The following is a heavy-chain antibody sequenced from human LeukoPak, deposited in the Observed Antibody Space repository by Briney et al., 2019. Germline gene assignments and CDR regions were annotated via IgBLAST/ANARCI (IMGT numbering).Heavy chain of an antibody. CDR3: ARGGLVYYYDSSGYPLLDY. Sequence: ASVKVSCKASGYTFTGYYMHWVRQAPGQGLEWMGWINPNSGGTNYAQKLQGRVTMTTDTSTSTAYMELRSLRSDDTAVYYCARGGLVYYYDSSGYPLLDYWGQGTLVTVSS. V-gene: IGHV1-2*02. CDR2: INPNSGGT. CDR1: GYTFTGYY. D-gene: IGHD3-22*01. J-gene: IGHJ4*02.